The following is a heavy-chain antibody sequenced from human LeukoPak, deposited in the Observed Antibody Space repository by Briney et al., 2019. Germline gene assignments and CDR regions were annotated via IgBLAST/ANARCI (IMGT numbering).Heavy chain of an antibody. D-gene: IGHD4-17*01. V-gene: IGHV3-23*01. CDR2: IGGSGGST. Sequence: GGSLRLSCAASGFTFSSYAMSWVRQAPGKGLEWGSAIGGSGGSTYYADAGKGRFTISRDNSKNTLYLQMNSLRAEDTAVYYCAKASYGDYRDVDYWGQGTLVTVSA. J-gene: IGHJ4*02. CDR3: AKASYGDYRDVDY. CDR1: GFTFSSYA.